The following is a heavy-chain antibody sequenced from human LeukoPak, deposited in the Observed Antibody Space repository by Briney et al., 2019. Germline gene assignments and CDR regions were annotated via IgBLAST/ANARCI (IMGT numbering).Heavy chain of an antibody. CDR2: ISSSSSYI. Sequence: GGSLRLSCAASEFTFSSYAMSWVRQAPGKGLEWVSSISSSSSYIYYADSVKGRFTISRDNAKNSLYLQMNSLRAEDTAVYYCARDCSSTSCYSSFDYWGQGTLVTVSS. CDR3: ARDCSSTSCYSSFDY. D-gene: IGHD2-2*02. V-gene: IGHV3-21*01. J-gene: IGHJ4*02. CDR1: EFTFSSYA.